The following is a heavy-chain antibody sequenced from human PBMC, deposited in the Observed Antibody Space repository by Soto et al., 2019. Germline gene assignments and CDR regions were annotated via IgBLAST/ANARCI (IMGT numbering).Heavy chain of an antibody. D-gene: IGHD6-13*01. J-gene: IGHJ6*02. CDR3: ARGGRGYSSSWYPNYYYGMDV. V-gene: IGHV1-46*01. CDR1: GYTFTTYY. CDR2: INPSGGST. Sequence: VSVKVSCKASGYTFTTYYMHWMRQAPGQGLEWMGIINPSGGSTSYAQKFQGRVTMTRDTSTSTVYMELSSLRSEDTAVYYCARGGRGYSSSWYPNYYYGMDVWGQGTTVTVSS.